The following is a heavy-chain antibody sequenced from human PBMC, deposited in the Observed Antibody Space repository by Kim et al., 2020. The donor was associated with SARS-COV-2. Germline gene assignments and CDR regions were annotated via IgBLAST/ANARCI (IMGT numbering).Heavy chain of an antibody. CDR3: ARNVPDGDYAVGLAG. Sequence: GGSLRLSCAASEFTFSINVIHWVRQAPGKGLEWVALISYDGSHKYYGDSVKGRFTVSRDNSKKTVSLQMNSLRAEDTAVYHCARNVPDGDYAVGLAGWGQGTTVTVS. CDR2: ISYDGSHK. CDR1: EFTFSINV. V-gene: IGHV3-30-3*01. J-gene: IGHJ6*01. D-gene: IGHD4-17*01.